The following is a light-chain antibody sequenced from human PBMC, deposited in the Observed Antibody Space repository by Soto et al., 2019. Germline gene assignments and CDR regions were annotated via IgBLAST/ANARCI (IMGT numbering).Light chain of an antibody. J-gene: IGKJ5*01. CDR3: QQYNSWPPIT. V-gene: IGKV3-15*01. CDR1: ESVSSN. CDR2: GAS. Sequence: EVVMTQSPATLSVSPGERATLSCRASESVSSNLAWYQQRPGQAPRLVIYGASTRATGIPDRFSGGGSGTEFTLTISSLHSEDFAVYYCQQYNSWPPITFGQGTRLEIK.